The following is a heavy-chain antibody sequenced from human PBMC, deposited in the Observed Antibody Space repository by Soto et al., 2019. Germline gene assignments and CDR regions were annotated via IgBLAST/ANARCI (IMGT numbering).Heavy chain of an antibody. Sequence: ASVKVSCKASGGTFSSYAISWVRQAPGQGLEWMGGIIPIFGTANYAQKFQGRVTITADESTSTAYMELSSLRSEDTAVYYCALSTTVVTPDSPPWFDPWGQGTLVTVSS. CDR2: IIPIFGTA. CDR3: ALSTTVVTPDSPPWFDP. J-gene: IGHJ5*02. V-gene: IGHV1-69*13. D-gene: IGHD4-17*01. CDR1: GGTFSSYA.